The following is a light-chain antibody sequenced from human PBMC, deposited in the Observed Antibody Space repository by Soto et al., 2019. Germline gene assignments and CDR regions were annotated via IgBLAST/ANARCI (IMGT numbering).Light chain of an antibody. CDR3: SSYTNSNTLV. Sequence: QSVLTQPASVSGSPGQSITISCTGTSSDVGGYNYVSWYQQYPGKAPKLMIYDVDTRPSGVSNRFSGSKSGNTASLTISGLQAEDEADYYCSSYTNSNTLVFGSGTKAPS. V-gene: IGLV2-14*01. CDR1: SSDVGGYNY. CDR2: DVD. J-gene: IGLJ1*01.